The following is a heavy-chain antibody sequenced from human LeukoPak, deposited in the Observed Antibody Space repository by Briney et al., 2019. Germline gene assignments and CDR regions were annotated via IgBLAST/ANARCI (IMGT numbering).Heavy chain of an antibody. CDR2: IIPIFGTA. CDR1: GGTFSSYA. Sequence: SVKVSCKASGGTFSSYAISWVRQAPGQGLEWMGGIIPIFGTANYAQKFQGRVTITADESTSTAYMELSSPRSEDTAVYYCARDRGILTGYYSLGWFDPWGQGTLVTVSS. D-gene: IGHD3-9*01. CDR3: ARDRGILTGYYSLGWFDP. J-gene: IGHJ5*02. V-gene: IGHV1-69*01.